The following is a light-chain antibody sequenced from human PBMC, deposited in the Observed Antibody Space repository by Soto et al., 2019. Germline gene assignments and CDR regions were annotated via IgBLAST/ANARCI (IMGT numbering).Light chain of an antibody. CDR3: CSYAGSYTLGV. Sequence: QSALTQPRSVSGSPGQSVTISCTGTSSNVGGYNYVSWYQQQTGKAPKLMIYDVSKRPSGVPDRFSGSKSGNTASLTISGLQAEDEAGYYCCSYAGSYTLGVFGGGTQLTVL. CDR2: DVS. V-gene: IGLV2-11*01. J-gene: IGLJ2*01. CDR1: SSNVGGYNY.